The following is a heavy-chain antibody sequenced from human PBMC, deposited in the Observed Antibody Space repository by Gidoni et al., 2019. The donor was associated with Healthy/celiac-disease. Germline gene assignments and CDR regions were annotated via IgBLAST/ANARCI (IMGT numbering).Heavy chain of an antibody. CDR3: ARSSAAALVGY. Sequence: QVQLQQWGAGLLKPSETLSLTCAVYGGSFSGYYWSWIRQPQGKGLEWIGEINHSGSTNYNPSLKSRVTISVDTSKNQFSLKLSSVTAADTAVYYCARSSAAALVGYWGQGTLVTVSS. D-gene: IGHD6-13*01. J-gene: IGHJ4*02. V-gene: IGHV4-34*01. CDR2: INHSGST. CDR1: GGSFSGYY.